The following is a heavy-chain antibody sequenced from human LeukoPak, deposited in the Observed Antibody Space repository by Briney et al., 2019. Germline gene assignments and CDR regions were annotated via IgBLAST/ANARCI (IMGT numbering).Heavy chain of an antibody. J-gene: IGHJ4*02. D-gene: IGHD3-16*01. CDR1: GYTFSTYG. CDR3: ARDRRPGGVITGADFDC. V-gene: IGHV1-18*01. Sequence: ASVKVSCKTSGYTFSTYGITWVRQAPGQGLEWMGWINGYNGNTDYAQELQGRVTMTTDTSTSTAYMELRSLKSDDTAVYYCARDRRPGGVITGADFDCWGQGTLVTVSS. CDR2: INGYNGNT.